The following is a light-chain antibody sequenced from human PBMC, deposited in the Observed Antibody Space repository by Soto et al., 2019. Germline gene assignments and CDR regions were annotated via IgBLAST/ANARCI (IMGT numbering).Light chain of an antibody. J-gene: IGKJ5*01. CDR1: QSVSSNY. Sequence: EIVLTQSPGTLSLSPGGRATLPCRASQSVSSNYLAWYQQKPGQAPRLLIYGASRRATGTPDRFSGSGSGTDFTLTISRLEPEDFAVYYCQHYGSSLSITFGQGTRLEIK. CDR3: QHYGSSLSIT. V-gene: IGKV3-20*01. CDR2: GAS.